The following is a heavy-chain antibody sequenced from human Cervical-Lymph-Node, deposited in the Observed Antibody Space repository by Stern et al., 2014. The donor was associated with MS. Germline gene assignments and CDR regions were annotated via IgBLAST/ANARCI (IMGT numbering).Heavy chain of an antibody. Sequence: QMQLVQYGAEVEKPGASVKVSCRASGYTFTRYDIHWVRRASGQGLEWMGWMNPDSGDTGIAQKFQARVTMTRDTSTSTAYLELHSLKSEDTAVYYCTRGPRTWGRGTLVTVSS. J-gene: IGHJ4*02. CDR2: MNPDSGDT. V-gene: IGHV1-8*01. CDR1: GYTFTRYD. CDR3: TRGPRT. D-gene: IGHD1-7*01.